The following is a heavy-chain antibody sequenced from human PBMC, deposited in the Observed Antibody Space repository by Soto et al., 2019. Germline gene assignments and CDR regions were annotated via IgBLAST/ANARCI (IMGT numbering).Heavy chain of an antibody. CDR2: ISFDGTNK. J-gene: IGHJ4*02. D-gene: IGHD2-2*01. V-gene: IGHV3-30*03. CDR1: GYTFSNYG. CDR3: ARVVPCSSTSCYVDY. Sequence: GGSLRLSCVASGYTFSNYGLHWVRQAPGKGPEWVAVISFDGTNKYYADSVKGRFTISRDNSKNTLYLQMNSLRAEDTAVYYCARVVPCSSTSCYVDYWGQGTLVTVSS.